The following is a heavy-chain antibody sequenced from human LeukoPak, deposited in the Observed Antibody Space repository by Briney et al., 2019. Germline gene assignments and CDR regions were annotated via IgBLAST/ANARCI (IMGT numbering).Heavy chain of an antibody. CDR2: IYPGDSDT. CDR3: ARHSLVKPLSPYYYYMDV. Sequence: GESLKISCKGSGYSFTSYWIGWVRQMPGKGLEWMGIIYPGDSDTRYSPSFQGQVTISADKSISTAYLQWSSLKASDTAMYYCARHSLVKPLSPYYYYMDVWGKGTTVAVSS. V-gene: IGHV5-51*01. D-gene: IGHD1-14*01. CDR1: GYSFTSYW. J-gene: IGHJ6*03.